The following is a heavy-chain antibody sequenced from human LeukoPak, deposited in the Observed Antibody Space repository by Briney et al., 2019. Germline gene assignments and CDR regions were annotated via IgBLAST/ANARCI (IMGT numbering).Heavy chain of an antibody. Sequence: ASVKVSCKASGYTFTSYYMHWVRQAPGQGLEWMGWINPNSGDTNYAQKFQGRVTMTRDTSINTAYMGLSSLRSDDTAMYYCARDDFLVYWGQGTQVTVSS. D-gene: IGHD3-3*01. CDR3: ARDDFLVY. V-gene: IGHV1-2*02. J-gene: IGHJ4*02. CDR1: GYTFTSYY. CDR2: INPNSGDT.